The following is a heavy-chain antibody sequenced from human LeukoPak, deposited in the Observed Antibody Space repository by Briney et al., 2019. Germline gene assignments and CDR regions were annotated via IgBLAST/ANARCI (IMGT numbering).Heavy chain of an antibody. CDR3: ARALPRIAVAGTYFDY. Sequence: GSSLRLSCEASGFTFSSYAMHWVRQAPGQGLERMAVISYDGSNKYYADTVKGRFTISRDNSKNTLYLQMNSLRAEDTAVYYCARALPRIAVAGTYFDYWGQGTLVTVSS. D-gene: IGHD6-19*01. CDR2: ISYDGSNK. J-gene: IGHJ4*02. CDR1: GFTFSSYA. V-gene: IGHV3-30-3*01.